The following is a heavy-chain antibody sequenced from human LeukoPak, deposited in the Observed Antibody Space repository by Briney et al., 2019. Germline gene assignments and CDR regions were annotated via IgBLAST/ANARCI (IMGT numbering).Heavy chain of an antibody. CDR3: ASGTHSTEFDP. Sequence: SETLSLTCTVSGGSISSSNYYWGCIRQPPGKGLEWIGSSYYSGSTYYNPSLKSRVTISVDTSKNQFSLKLSSVTAADTAEYYCASGTHSTEFDPWGQGTLVTVSS. V-gene: IGHV4-39*01. J-gene: IGHJ5*02. CDR2: SYYSGST. D-gene: IGHD3-10*01. CDR1: GGSISSSNYY.